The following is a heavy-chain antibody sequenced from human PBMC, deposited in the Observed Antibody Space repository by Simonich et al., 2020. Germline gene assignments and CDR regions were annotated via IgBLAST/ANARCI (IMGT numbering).Heavy chain of an antibody. Sequence: EVQLVESGGGLVQPGGSLRLSCAASGFTFSSYDMHWVRKGKRKGLGWVSSIGTAGEQYYPGSVKSRFTISRENAKNSLYLQMNSLRAGDTAVYYCARGGYSGSYNWFDPWGQGTLVTVSS. J-gene: IGHJ5*02. CDR2: IGTAGEQ. V-gene: IGHV3-13*05. CDR1: GFTFSSYD. D-gene: IGHD1-26*01. CDR3: ARGGYSGSYNWFDP.